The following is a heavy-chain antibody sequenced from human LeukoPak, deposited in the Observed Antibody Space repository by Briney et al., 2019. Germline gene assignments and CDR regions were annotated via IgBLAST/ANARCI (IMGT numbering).Heavy chain of an antibody. CDR1: GFTYTDYS. Sequence: PGGSLRLSCSASGFTYTDYSMSWVRQVPGQGLEWVSSISGDGGSTYYAESVKGRFTISRDNSKNTLYLQMNSLRAEDTAVYYCAKRPDCSTTNCFRFEYWGQGTLVTVSS. V-gene: IGHV3-23*01. CDR3: AKRPDCSTTNCFRFEY. J-gene: IGHJ4*02. D-gene: IGHD2-2*01. CDR2: ISGDGGST.